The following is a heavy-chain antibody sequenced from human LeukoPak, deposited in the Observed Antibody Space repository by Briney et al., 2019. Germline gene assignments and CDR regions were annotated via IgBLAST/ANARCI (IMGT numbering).Heavy chain of an antibody. J-gene: IGHJ4*02. D-gene: IGHD1-26*01. CDR1: GFTFGNYW. CDR2: IKEDGSEK. Sequence: GGSLRLSCAASGFTFGNYWMSWVRQAPGKGLEWVANIKEDGSEKYYVDSVKGRFTISRDNAKSSLYLQMNSLRAEDTAVYYCARKWEYYFDYWGQGTLVTVSS. CDR3: ARKWEYYFDY. V-gene: IGHV3-7*01.